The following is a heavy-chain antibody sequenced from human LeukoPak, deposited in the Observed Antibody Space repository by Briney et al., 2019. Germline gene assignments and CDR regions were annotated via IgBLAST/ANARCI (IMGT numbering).Heavy chain of an antibody. J-gene: IGHJ4*02. V-gene: IGHV3-53*05. CDR2: IYSGGST. CDR3: AKGLRGQQPLGY. Sequence: GGSLRLSCAASGFTFSSNYMSWVRQAPGKGLEWVSVIYSGGSTYYADSVKGRFTISRDNSKNTLYLQMNSLRAEDTAVYYCAKGLRGQQPLGYWGQGTLVTVSS. D-gene: IGHD6-13*01. CDR1: GFTFSSNY.